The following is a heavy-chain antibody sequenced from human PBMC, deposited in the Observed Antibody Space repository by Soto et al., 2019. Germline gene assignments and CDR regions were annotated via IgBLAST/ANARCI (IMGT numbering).Heavy chain of an antibody. CDR2: IKQDGSEK. V-gene: IGHV3-7*01. Sequence: PGGSLRLSCAVSGFTFSSYWMSWGRQAPGKGLEWVANIKQDGSEKYYVDSVKGRFTISRDNAKNSLYLQMNSLRAEDTAVYYCARISFPLCSGGSCYSPYFDYWGQGTLVTVSS. J-gene: IGHJ4*02. CDR3: ARISFPLCSGGSCYSPYFDY. CDR1: GFTFSSYW. D-gene: IGHD2-15*01.